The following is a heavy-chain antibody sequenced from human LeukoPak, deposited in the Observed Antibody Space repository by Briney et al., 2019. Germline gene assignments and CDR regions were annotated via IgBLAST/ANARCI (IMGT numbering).Heavy chain of an antibody. D-gene: IGHD2-2*01. CDR1: GGSISSYY. J-gene: IGHJ5*02. Sequence: SETLSLTCTVSGGSISSYYWSWLRQPPGKGLEWIGYIYYSGSTNYNPSLKSRVTISVDASKNQFSLKLSSVTAADTAVYYCARGPSEYQLWAWFDPWGQGTLVTVSS. V-gene: IGHV4-59*01. CDR3: ARGPSEYQLWAWFDP. CDR2: IYYSGST.